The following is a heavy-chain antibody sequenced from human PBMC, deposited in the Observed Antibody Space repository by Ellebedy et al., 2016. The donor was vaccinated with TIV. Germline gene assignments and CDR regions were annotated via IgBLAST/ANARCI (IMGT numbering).Heavy chain of an antibody. CDR3: LSGYYMGY. J-gene: IGHJ4*02. D-gene: IGHD3-22*01. CDR1: GFTFGDYA. Sequence: GGSLRLXCTASGFTFGDYAMSWFRQAPGKALEWVSFIRSKADGGTTEYAASVKGRFTISRDDSKSIAYLQMNSLKTEDTAVYYCLSGYYMGYWGQGTLVTVSS. CDR2: IRSKADGGTT. V-gene: IGHV3-49*03.